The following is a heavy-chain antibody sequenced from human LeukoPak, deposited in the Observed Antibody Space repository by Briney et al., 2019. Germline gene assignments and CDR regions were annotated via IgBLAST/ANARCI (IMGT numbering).Heavy chain of an antibody. J-gene: IGHJ4*02. Sequence: SGPTLVNPTQTLTLTCTFSGFSLTTRGVCVSWLRQPPGKALEWLARIDWDDDIFYSKSLKTRLTISKDTSKNQVILRMTDMDPADTATYYCARVAISGGSCNGDYWGQGTLVTVSS. D-gene: IGHD2-15*01. CDR3: ARVAISGGSCNGDY. CDR2: IDWDDDI. V-gene: IGHV2-70*17. CDR1: GFSLTTRGVC.